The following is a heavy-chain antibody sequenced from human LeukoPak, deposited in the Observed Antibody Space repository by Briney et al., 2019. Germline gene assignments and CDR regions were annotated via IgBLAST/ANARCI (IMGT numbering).Heavy chain of an antibody. CDR3: ARDPYSGSYGNEFYYYMDV. V-gene: IGHV3-74*01. Sequence: GGSLRLSCAASGFIFSNYWMHWVRQAPGKGLVWISRINSDGSNTNYADSVKGRFTISRDNAKNTLYLQMNSLRADDTAVYYCARDPYSGSYGNEFYYYMDVWGKGTTVTISS. CDR2: INSDGSNT. CDR1: GFIFSNYW. D-gene: IGHD1-26*01. J-gene: IGHJ6*03.